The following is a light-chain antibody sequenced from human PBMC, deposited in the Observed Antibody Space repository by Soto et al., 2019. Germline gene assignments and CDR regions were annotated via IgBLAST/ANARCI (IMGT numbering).Light chain of an antibody. V-gene: IGLV2-8*01. CDR3: SSYAGSINV. CDR1: SSDVGGYNY. CDR2: EVN. Sequence: HSALTQPPSASGSPGQSVAISCTGTSSDVGGYNYVSWYQQPPGKAPKLMIDEVNKRPSGVPDRFSVSKSSNTASLTVSGLQAEDEADYYCSSYAGSINVFGTGTKLTVL. J-gene: IGLJ1*01.